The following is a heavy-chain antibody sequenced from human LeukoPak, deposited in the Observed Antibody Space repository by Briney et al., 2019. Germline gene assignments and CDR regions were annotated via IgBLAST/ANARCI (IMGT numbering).Heavy chain of an antibody. Sequence: GGSLEISCQGSGSTFTSYWIGWVRQMPGKGLGGMGIIYPGDSDTRYSPSFQGQVTISADKSISTAYLQWSSLKASDTAMYYCARRAKRRGYSQDPFDYWGQGTLVTVSS. V-gene: IGHV5-51*01. CDR1: GSTFTSYW. CDR3: ARRAKRRGYSQDPFDY. J-gene: IGHJ4*02. D-gene: IGHD5-18*01. CDR2: IYPGDSDT.